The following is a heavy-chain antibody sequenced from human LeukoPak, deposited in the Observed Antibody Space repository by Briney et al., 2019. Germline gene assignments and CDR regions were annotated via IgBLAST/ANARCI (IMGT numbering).Heavy chain of an antibody. CDR3: AKDGNWASVS. Sequence: GGSLRLSCVGSGFTFSVHWVRQVPGKGLEWLAFIRHDGTDQHYADSVRGRFTISRDNSKNTVYLQMNSLRPEDTALYYCAKDGNWASVSWGQGTLVTVSS. V-gene: IGHV3-30*02. CDR1: GFTFS. J-gene: IGHJ5*02. D-gene: IGHD7-27*01. CDR2: IRHDGTDQ.